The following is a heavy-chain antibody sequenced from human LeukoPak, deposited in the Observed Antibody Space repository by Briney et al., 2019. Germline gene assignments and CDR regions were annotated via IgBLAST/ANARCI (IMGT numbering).Heavy chain of an antibody. CDR1: GHTFTSYG. Sequence: ASVKVSCKASGHTFTSYGISWVRQAPGQGLEWMGWISAYNGNTNYAQKLQGRVTMTTDTSTSTAYMDLRSLRSDDTAVYYCARIGYCSSTSCYPYYMDVWGKGTTVTVSS. D-gene: IGHD2-2*01. CDR2: ISAYNGNT. CDR3: ARIGYCSSTSCYPYYMDV. V-gene: IGHV1-18*01. J-gene: IGHJ6*03.